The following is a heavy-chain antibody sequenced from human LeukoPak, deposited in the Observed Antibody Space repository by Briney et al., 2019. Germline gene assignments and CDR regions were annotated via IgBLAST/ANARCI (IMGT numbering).Heavy chain of an antibody. Sequence: SETLSLTCTVSGGSISSGDYYWSWIRQPPGKGLEWIGYIYYSGSTYYNPSLKSRVTISVDTSKNQFSLKLSSVTAADTAVYYCARESRSVNYYGTDVWGQGTTVTVSS. D-gene: IGHD6-19*01. CDR1: GGSISSGDYY. J-gene: IGHJ6*02. V-gene: IGHV4-30-4*01. CDR2: IYYSGST. CDR3: ARESRSVNYYGTDV.